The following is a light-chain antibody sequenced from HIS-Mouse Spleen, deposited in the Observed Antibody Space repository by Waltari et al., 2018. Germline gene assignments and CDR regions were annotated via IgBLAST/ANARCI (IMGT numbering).Light chain of an antibody. Sequence: SYVLTQPPSVSVAPGKTARITCGGNNIGSKSVHWYQQKPGQAPVLVVYVDSDRPSGIPERFSGSNPGNTATLTISRVEAGDEADYYCQVWDSSSDHVVFGGGTKLTVL. J-gene: IGLJ2*01. CDR3: QVWDSSSDHVV. CDR1: NIGSKS. CDR2: VDS. V-gene: IGLV3-21*03.